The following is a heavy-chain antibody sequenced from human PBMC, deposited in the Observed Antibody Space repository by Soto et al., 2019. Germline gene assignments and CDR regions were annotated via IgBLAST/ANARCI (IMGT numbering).Heavy chain of an antibody. Sequence: QVQLQESGPGLVEPSQTLSLTCTVSGVSPSGSRYYWSWIRQVPGKGLEWIGFTRYGGIPSHNPSLMSPGTISVQSSKNQFSLGLASLTAADTVVYYCGSAHGMDVWGRGTTVIVSS. CDR3: GSAHGMDV. D-gene: IGHD6-6*01. CDR2: TRYGGIP. V-gene: IGHV4-31*01. CDR1: GVSPSGSRYY. J-gene: IGHJ6*01.